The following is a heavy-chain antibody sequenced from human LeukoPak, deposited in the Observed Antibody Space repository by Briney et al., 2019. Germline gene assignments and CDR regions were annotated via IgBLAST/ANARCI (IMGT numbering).Heavy chain of an antibody. Sequence: GESLKISCKASGYSFSNFWIGWVRQLPGKGLEWMGLVYPGDSEDRISPSFQGQVTISADKSISTAYLQWSSLKASDTATYYCARQQGEQQLVGNAFDIWGQGTMVTVSP. CDR1: GYSFSNFW. J-gene: IGHJ3*02. D-gene: IGHD6-13*01. V-gene: IGHV5-51*01. CDR2: VYPGDSED. CDR3: ARQQGEQQLVGNAFDI.